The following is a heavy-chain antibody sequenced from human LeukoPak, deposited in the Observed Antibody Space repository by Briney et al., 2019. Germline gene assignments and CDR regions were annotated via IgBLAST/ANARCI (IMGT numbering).Heavy chain of an antibody. CDR1: GFTFSSYS. J-gene: IGHJ6*02. D-gene: IGHD1-14*01. CDR2: ISSSSSTI. CDR3: ARDTNNGLDV. V-gene: IGHV3-48*04. Sequence: PGGSLRLSCAASGFTFSSYSMNWVRQAPGKGLEWVSYISSSSSTIYYADSVKGRFTITRDNAQNFMSLQMNSLKPEDTAVYYCARDTNNGLDVWGRGTTVTVSS.